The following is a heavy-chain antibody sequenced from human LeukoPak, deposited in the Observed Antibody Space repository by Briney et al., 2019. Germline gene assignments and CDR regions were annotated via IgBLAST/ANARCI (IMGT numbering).Heavy chain of an antibody. D-gene: IGHD6-19*01. CDR1: GFTVSNKY. J-gene: IGHJ4*02. V-gene: IGHV3-53*04. Sequence: GGSLRLSCAASGFTVSNKYMSWVRQAPGKGLEWVSVIYSGGGTFYADSVKGRFTISRHNSKNTLYLQINSLRAEDTAVYYCARESTVAGTIFDFWGQGTLATVSS. CDR3: ARESTVAGTIFDF. CDR2: IYSGGGT.